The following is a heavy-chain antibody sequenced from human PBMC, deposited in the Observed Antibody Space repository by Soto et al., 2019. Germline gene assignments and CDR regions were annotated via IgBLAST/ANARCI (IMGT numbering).Heavy chain of an antibody. V-gene: IGHV3-9*01. CDR3: AKDNSRAAAVSMDV. J-gene: IGHJ6*02. D-gene: IGHD6-13*01. CDR2: ISWNSGSI. Sequence: SLRLSCAASGFTFDDYAMHWVRQAPGKGLEWVSGISWNSGSIGYADSVKGRFTISRDNAKNSLYLQMNSLRAEDTALYYCAKDNSRAAAVSMDVWGQGTTVTVSS. CDR1: GFTFDDYA.